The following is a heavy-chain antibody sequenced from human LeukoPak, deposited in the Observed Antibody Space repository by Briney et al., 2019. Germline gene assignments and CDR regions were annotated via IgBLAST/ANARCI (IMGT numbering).Heavy chain of an antibody. CDR1: GFTFSSYE. D-gene: IGHD3-10*01. CDR2: ISSSGSTI. CDR3: VKDQYGLGPDAFET. Sequence: GGSLRLSCAASGFTFSSYEMNWVRQAPGKGLEWVSYISSSGSTIYYADSVKGRFTISRDNVKNFVYLQMNSLRAEDTATYYCVKDQYGLGPDAFETWGQGTTVTVAS. J-gene: IGHJ3*02. V-gene: IGHV3-48*03.